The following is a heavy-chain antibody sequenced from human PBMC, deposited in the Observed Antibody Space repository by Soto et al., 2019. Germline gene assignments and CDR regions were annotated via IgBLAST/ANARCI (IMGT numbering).Heavy chain of an antibody. Sequence: GRSLRLSCAASGFTFSNYAMSLVRQAPGQGLEWVSSISHSGSSTYYADSVKGRFTISRDNSKNTLDLQMSTLRGEDTAVYYCAKVHTGEMGTVFQAFDIWGQGTMVTVSS. CDR2: ISHSGSST. V-gene: IGHV3-23*01. CDR3: AKVHTGEMGTVFQAFDI. J-gene: IGHJ3*02. CDR1: GFTFSNYA. D-gene: IGHD1-1*01.